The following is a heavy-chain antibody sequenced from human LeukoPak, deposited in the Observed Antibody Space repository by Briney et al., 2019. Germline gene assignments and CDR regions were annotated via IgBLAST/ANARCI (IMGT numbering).Heavy chain of an antibody. J-gene: IGHJ1*01. CDR3: ARDQAWEGQH. Sequence: SATLSLICAVSGASISSSNWWGSVRPPPGKGLEWIGEIYHIGSTNYNPSLTSRVTISIDKSKNQLSLKLSSVTAADTAVYYCARDQAWEGQHWGQGTLVTVSS. CDR1: GASISSSNW. D-gene: IGHD1-26*01. CDR2: IYHIGST. V-gene: IGHV4-4*02.